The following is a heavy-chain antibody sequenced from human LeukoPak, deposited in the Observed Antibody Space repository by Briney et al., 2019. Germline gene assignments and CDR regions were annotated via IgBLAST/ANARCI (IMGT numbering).Heavy chain of an antibody. D-gene: IGHD5-12*01. CDR1: GGSVNNGPYY. J-gene: IGHJ5*02. CDR2: ISYTGGT. CDR3: ARGGGDSGYEPYNWFDP. Sequence: SETLSLTCTVSGGSVNNGPYYWSWIRQHPGKGLEWIGYISYTGGTYYNPSLESRVSMSVDTSKNQFSLKLSSVTAADTAMYYCARGGGDSGYEPYNWFDPWGQGTLVTVSS. V-gene: IGHV4-31*03.